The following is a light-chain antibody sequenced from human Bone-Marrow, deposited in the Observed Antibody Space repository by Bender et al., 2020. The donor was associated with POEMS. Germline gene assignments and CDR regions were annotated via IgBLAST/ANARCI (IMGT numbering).Light chain of an antibody. CDR1: GSNIGGYP. V-gene: IGLV1-44*01. Sequence: QSVLTQPPSVSGTPGQRVTISCSGSGSNIGGYPVNWYQQLPGTAPRLLIYTNNERPSGVPDRFSGSKSGTSASLAIPGLKSDDEAIYFCVAWDASLNGWVFGGGTKLTVL. J-gene: IGLJ3*02. CDR3: VAWDASLNGWV. CDR2: TNN.